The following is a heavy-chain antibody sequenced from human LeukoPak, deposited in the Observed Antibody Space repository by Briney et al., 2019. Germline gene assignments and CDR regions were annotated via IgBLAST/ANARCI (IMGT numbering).Heavy chain of an antibody. CDR1: GYTFTSYG. D-gene: IGHD1-26*01. CDR3: ARDTSIIVGATTKYFQH. CDR2: ISAYNGNT. J-gene: IGHJ1*01. Sequence: ASVKVSCKASGYTFTSYGISWVRQAPGQGLEWMGWISAYNGNTNYAQKLQGRVTMATDTSTSTAYMELRSLRSDDTAVYYCARDTSIIVGATTKYFQHWGQGTLVTVSS. V-gene: IGHV1-18*01.